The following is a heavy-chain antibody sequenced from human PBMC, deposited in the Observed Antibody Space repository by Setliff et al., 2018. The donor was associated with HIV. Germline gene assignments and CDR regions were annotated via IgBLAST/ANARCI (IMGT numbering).Heavy chain of an antibody. CDR3: ARGPPFAY. J-gene: IGHJ4*02. CDR1: GGPFIGSSFQ. V-gene: IGHV4-39*07. CDR2: IAYSGTTMYT. Sequence: SETLSLTCTVSGGPFIGSSFQSTWIRQTPGKGLEWIADIAYSGTTMYTNYNPSLESRVIVSEDTSRDQFFLKPTSVTADDTAIYYCARGPPFAYWGQGLLVTVSS.